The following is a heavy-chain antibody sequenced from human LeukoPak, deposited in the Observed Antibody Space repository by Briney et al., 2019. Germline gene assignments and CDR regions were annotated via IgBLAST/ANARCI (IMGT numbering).Heavy chain of an antibody. V-gene: IGHV4-30-4*01. CDR3: ARATYYDFWSGYSDWFDP. CDR2: IYYSGST. Sequence: PSETLSLTCTVSGVSISSGDYCWSWIRQPPGKGLEWIGYIYYSGSTYYNPSLKSRVTISVDTSKNQFSLKLSSVTAADTAVYYCARATYYDFWSGYSDWFDPWGQGTLVTVSS. CDR1: GVSISSGDYC. D-gene: IGHD3-3*01. J-gene: IGHJ5*02.